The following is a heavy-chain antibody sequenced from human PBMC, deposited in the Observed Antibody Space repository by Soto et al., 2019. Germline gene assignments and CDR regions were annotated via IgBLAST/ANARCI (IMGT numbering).Heavy chain of an antibody. Sequence: SGPTMVNPTQTLTLTCTFSGVSLSTTEVGVSWIRQPPGKALEWLALIYWHDDERYSPSLKSRLTITKDTSKNQVVLTMTNMDPVDTATYYCAHRGGATVGLYYFDYWGQGALVTV. CDR2: IYWHDDE. CDR1: GVSLSTTEVG. D-gene: IGHD3-16*01. J-gene: IGHJ4*02. V-gene: IGHV2-5*01. CDR3: AHRGGATVGLYYFDY.